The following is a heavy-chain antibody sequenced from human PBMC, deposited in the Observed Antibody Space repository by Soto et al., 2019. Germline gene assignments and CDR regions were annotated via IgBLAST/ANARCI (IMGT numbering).Heavy chain of an antibody. V-gene: IGHV1-2*04. D-gene: IGHD2-2*01. CDR2: INPNSGGT. J-gene: IGHJ6*02. CDR3: ARGADVVVPAAVVGGYYYGMDV. Sequence: XSVKGSCKASGYTFTGYYMHWVRQAPGQGLEWMGWINPNSGGTNYAQKFQGWVTMTRDTSISTAYMELSRLRSDDTAVYYCARGADVVVPAAVVGGYYYGMDVWGQGTTVTVSS. CDR1: GYTFTGYY.